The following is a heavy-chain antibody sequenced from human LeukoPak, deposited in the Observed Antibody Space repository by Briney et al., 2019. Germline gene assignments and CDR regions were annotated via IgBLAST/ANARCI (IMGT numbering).Heavy chain of an antibody. CDR3: ARHDYYGSLNWFDP. Sequence: PSETLSLTCAVSGGSISTNNYYWGWIRQPPGKGLEWVGTIYYTGTTYYNPSLKSRLTISVDTSKNQFSLKLTSVTAADTAVYYCARHDYYGSLNWFDPWGQGTLITVSS. D-gene: IGHD3-10*01. V-gene: IGHV4-39*01. CDR2: IYYTGTT. CDR1: GGSISTNNYY. J-gene: IGHJ5*02.